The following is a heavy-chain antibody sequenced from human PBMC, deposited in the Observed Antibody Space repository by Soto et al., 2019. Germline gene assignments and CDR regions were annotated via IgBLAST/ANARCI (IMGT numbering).Heavy chain of an antibody. Sequence: ASVKVSCKASGGTFSSYAISWVRQAPGQGLEWMGGIIPIFGTANYAQKFQGRVTITADESTSTAYMELSSLRSEDTAVYYCARTPYYYGSGSYYNEIGGFDYWGQGTLVTVSS. CDR3: ARTPYYYGSGSYYNEIGGFDY. D-gene: IGHD3-10*01. CDR2: IIPIFGTA. J-gene: IGHJ4*02. V-gene: IGHV1-69*13. CDR1: GGTFSSYA.